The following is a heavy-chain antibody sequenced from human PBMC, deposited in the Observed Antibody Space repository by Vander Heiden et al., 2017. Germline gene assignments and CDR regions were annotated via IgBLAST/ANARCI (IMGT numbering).Heavy chain of an antibody. D-gene: IGHD2-15*01. V-gene: IGHV3-23*01. Sequence: EVQLLESGGDFVQPGGSLRLSCSASGFTFSSYAMSWVRQAPGKGLEWVSAISASGGSTYYADSVKGRFTISRDNSKSTLYLQMNSLRADDTAVYYCDARLCSGATCYTGEDYWGQGTLVTVSS. J-gene: IGHJ4*02. CDR3: DARLCSGATCYTGEDY. CDR1: GFTFSSYA. CDR2: ISASGGST.